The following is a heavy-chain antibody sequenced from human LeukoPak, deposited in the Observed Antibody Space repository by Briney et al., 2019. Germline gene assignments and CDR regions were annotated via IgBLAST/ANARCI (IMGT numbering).Heavy chain of an antibody. D-gene: IGHD4-23*01. CDR2: IYTSGST. CDR1: GGSISSYY. CDR3: ARGDSTVTPKYFQY. V-gene: IGHV4-4*07. J-gene: IGHJ1*01. Sequence: SETLSLTCTVSGGSISSYYWNWIRQPAGKGLDWIGRIYTSGSTNYNPSLKSRVTISLDTSKNQFSLKLSSVTAADTAVYYCARGDSTVTPKYFQYWGQGTLVTVSS.